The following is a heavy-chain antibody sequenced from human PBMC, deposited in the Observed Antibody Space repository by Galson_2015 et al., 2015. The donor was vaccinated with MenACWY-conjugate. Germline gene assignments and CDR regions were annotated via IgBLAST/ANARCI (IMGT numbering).Heavy chain of an antibody. V-gene: IGHV4-4*02. CDR1: GGSISSSNW. CDR2: IYHDGST. J-gene: IGHJ4*02. Sequence: TLSLTCAVSGGSISSSNWWTWVRQPPGKGLEWIAEIYHDGSTNYNPSLKSRVTISVDKSKNQFSLKIYSVTAADAAVYYCARDGVSFAYFDFWGQGTLVTVSS. D-gene: IGHD3-16*01. CDR3: ARDGVSFAYFDF.